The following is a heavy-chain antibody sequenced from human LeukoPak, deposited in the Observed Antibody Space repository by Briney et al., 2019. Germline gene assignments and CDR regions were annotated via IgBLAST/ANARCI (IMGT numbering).Heavy chain of an antibody. CDR3: ARDALGITIFGVVIGDFDY. CDR2: ISSDGDTT. Sequence: GGSLRLSCVASGFTFSDYWIHWVRQVPGKGLVWVSRISSDGDTTNYADSVKGRFTISRDNAKNTLYLQMNSLRVEDTAVYYCARDALGITIFGVVIGDFDYWGQGTLVTVSS. J-gene: IGHJ4*02. V-gene: IGHV3-74*01. CDR1: GFTFSDYW. D-gene: IGHD3-3*01.